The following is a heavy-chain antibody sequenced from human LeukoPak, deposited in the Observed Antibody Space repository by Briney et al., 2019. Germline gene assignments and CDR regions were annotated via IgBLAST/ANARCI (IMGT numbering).Heavy chain of an antibody. V-gene: IGHV4-59*08. Sequence: SETLSLTCTISGDSINGHYWSWIRQPPGKRLEWTGDIHYKGSTNYNLSLKSRVTISVDTSKNHLSLNLTSVLAADTAIYYCARRDTGWNYCDYWGQGTLVTVSS. D-gene: IGHD6-19*01. CDR1: GDSINGHY. CDR2: IHYKGST. J-gene: IGHJ4*02. CDR3: ARRDTGWNYCDY.